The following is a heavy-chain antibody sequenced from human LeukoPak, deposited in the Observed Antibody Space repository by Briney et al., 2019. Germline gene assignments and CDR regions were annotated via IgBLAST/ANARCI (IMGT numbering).Heavy chain of an antibody. V-gene: IGHV3-48*04. Sequence: GGSLRLSCAASGFTFSSYSMNWVRQAPGKGLEWVSYISSSSSTIYYADSVKGRFTISRDNAKNSLYLQMNSLRAEDTAVYYCARDWYQLLFGWFDPWGQGTLVTVSS. CDR2: ISSSSSTI. CDR3: ARDWYQLLFGWFDP. CDR1: GFTFSSYS. D-gene: IGHD2-2*01. J-gene: IGHJ5*02.